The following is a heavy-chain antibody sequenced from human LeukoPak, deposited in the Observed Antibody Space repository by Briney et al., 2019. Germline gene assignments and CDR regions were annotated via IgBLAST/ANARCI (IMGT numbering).Heavy chain of an antibody. Sequence: ASVTVSCTASGYTFTIYGISWVRQAPGQGLEWMGWISAYNGNTNYAQKLQGRVTMTTDTSMSTAYMELRSLRSDDTAVYYCARDRTPLGSRGIVGATGYWGQGTLVTVSS. J-gene: IGHJ4*02. CDR2: ISAYNGNT. D-gene: IGHD1-26*01. CDR1: GYTFTIYG. CDR3: ARDRTPLGSRGIVGATGY. V-gene: IGHV1-18*01.